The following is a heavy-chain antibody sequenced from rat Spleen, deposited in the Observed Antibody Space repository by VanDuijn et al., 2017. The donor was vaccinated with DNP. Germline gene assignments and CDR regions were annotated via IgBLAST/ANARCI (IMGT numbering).Heavy chain of an antibody. V-gene: IGHV5-25*01. J-gene: IGHJ2*01. CDR2: ISTSGGST. Sequence: EVQLVESGGGLVQPGRSLKLSCAASGFTFSDYYMAWVRQAPTKGLEWVASISTSGGSTYYRDSVKGRFTVSRDNAKSTLYLQMDSLRSEDTATYYCARSYNNYFDYWGQGVMVTVSS. CDR3: ARSYNNYFDY. CDR1: GFTFSDYY. D-gene: IGHD1-10*01.